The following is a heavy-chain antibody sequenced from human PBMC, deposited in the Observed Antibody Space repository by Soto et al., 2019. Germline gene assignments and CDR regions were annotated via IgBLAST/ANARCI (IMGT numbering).Heavy chain of an antibody. J-gene: IGHJ6*02. CDR1: GYTFTSYG. D-gene: IGHD6-6*01. V-gene: IGHV1-18*01. CDR2: ISAYNGNT. Sequence: QVQLVQSGAEVKKPGASVKVSCKASGYTFTSYGISWVRQAPGQGLEWMGWISAYNGNTNYAQKLQGRVTMTTDTSTSTAYMELRSLRSDDTAVYYCARGSRAPRDRTPLYYHYGMDVWGQGTTVTVSS. CDR3: ARGSRAPRDRTPLYYHYGMDV.